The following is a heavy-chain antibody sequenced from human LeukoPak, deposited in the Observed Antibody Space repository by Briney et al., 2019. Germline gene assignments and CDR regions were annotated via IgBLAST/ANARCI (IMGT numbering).Heavy chain of an antibody. D-gene: IGHD3-16*02. V-gene: IGHV1-45*02. CDR1: GYTFTYRY. J-gene: IGHJ4*02. CDR3: AEGELSYSFDH. CDR2: ITPFNGNT. Sequence: ASVKVSCKASGYTFTYRYLHWVRQAPGQALEWMGWITPFNGNTNYAQKFQDRVTITRDRSMSTAYMELSSLRSEDTAMYYCAEGELSYSFDHWGQGTLVTVSS.